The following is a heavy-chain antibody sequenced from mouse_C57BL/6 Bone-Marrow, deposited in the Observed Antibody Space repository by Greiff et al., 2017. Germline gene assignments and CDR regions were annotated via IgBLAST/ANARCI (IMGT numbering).Heavy chain of an antibody. V-gene: IGHV1-64*01. CDR2: IHPNSGST. D-gene: IGHD2-4*01. CDR3: ARARDYPAWFAY. J-gene: IGHJ3*01. CDR1: GYTFTSYW. Sequence: QVQLQQPGPELVKPGASVKLSCKASGYTFTSYWMHWVKQRPGQGLEWIGMIHPNSGSTNYNEKFKSKATLTVDKSSSTAYMQLSSLTSEDSAVYYCARARDYPAWFAYWGQGTLVTVSA.